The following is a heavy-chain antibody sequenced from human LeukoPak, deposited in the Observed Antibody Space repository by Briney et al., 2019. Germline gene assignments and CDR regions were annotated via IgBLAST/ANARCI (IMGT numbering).Heavy chain of an antibody. J-gene: IGHJ4*02. CDR3: VRAIGANVSY. V-gene: IGHV3-7*03. CDR1: GFTFSRHG. CDR2: INQDGSEK. D-gene: IGHD3-10*01. Sequence: GGSLRLSCAPSGFTFSRHGMHWVRQAPGKGLEWVANINQDGSEKYYVDSVRGRFTISRDNAENSLYLQMNSLRAEDTAVYYCVRAIGANVSYWGQGTLVTVSS.